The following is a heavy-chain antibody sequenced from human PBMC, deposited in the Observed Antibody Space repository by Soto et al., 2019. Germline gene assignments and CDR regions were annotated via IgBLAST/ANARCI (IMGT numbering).Heavy chain of an antibody. V-gene: IGHV1-18*01. CDR1: AYSFTNYG. D-gene: IGHD6-19*01. Sequence: QDQLVQSGVEVKKPGASVKVSCRASAYSFTNYGITWVRQAPGQGFEWMGWISAYNGNTNYAQKFQGRVTMTTDASTSTAYLELRSLRSDDTAVYYCARDRGVAPPVAGNTHYYYYMDVWGKGTTVTVPS. J-gene: IGHJ6*03. CDR2: ISAYNGNT. CDR3: ARDRGVAPPVAGNTHYYYYMDV.